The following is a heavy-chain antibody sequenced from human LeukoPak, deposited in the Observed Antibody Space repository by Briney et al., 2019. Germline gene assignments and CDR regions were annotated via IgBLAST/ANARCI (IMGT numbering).Heavy chain of an antibody. CDR2: INTDGTVT. D-gene: IGHD6-19*01. CDR3: ATKQWLAPPPDS. J-gene: IGHJ4*02. V-gene: IGHV3-74*01. CDR1: GFTFSKYW. Sequence: GGSLRLSCAASGFTFSKYWMLWVRQAPGKGLESVSRINTDGTVTTYADSVKGRFTVSRDNAHNTMFLQMNSVRDEDTAVYYCATKQWLAPPPDSWGQGTPVTVSS.